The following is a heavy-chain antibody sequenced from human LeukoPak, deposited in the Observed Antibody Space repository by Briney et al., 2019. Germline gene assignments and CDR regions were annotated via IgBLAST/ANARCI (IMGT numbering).Heavy chain of an antibody. CDR1: GGSISSYY. V-gene: IGHV4-59*08. J-gene: IGHJ6*03. CDR3: ARYSSSWSFGYYYYYMDV. D-gene: IGHD6-13*01. CDR2: IYYSGST. Sequence: SETLSLTCTVSGGSISSYYWSWIRQPPGKGLEWIGYIYYSGSTYYNPSLKSRVTISVDTSKNQFSLKLSSVTAADTAVYYCARYSSSWSFGYYYYYMDVWGKGTTVTVSS.